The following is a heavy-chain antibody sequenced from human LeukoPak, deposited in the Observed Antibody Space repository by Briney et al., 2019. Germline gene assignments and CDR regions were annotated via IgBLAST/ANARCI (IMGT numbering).Heavy chain of an antibody. D-gene: IGHD6-13*01. J-gene: IGHJ4*02. Sequence: GGSLRLSCAASGFTFSSYAVGWVRQAPGKGLEWVSAISGSGGSTYYADSVKGRFTISRDNTKNTLYLQMNSLRAEDTAVYYCAKAKFRAQDSSPLDYWGQGTLVTVSS. CDR2: ISGSGGST. CDR1: GFTFSSYA. CDR3: AKAKFRAQDSSPLDY. V-gene: IGHV3-23*01.